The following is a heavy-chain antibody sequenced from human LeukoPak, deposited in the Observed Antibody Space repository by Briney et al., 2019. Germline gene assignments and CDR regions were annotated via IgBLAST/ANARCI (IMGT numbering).Heavy chain of an antibody. CDR2: IYHSGST. CDR1: GYSISSGYY. D-gene: IGHD4-17*01. CDR3: ARQIHDYGDYFDY. J-gene: IGHJ4*02. V-gene: IGHV4-38-2*01. Sequence: SETLSLTCAVSGYSISSGYYWGWTRQPPGKGLEWIGSIYHSGSTYYNPSLKSRVTISVDTSKNQFSLKLSSVTAADTAVYYCARQIHDYGDYFDYWGQGTLVTVSS.